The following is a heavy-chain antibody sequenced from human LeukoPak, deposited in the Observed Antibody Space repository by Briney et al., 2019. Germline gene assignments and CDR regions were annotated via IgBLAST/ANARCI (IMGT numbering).Heavy chain of an antibody. D-gene: IGHD1-26*01. CDR2: VQSDGGNI. J-gene: IGHJ4*02. Sequence: GESLRLSCAASGFTFSRHGIHWVRQAPGKGLEWAAFVQSDGGNINYAESMKGRLSISRDNSNNIVYLQMNSLRPEDTAVYYCARDPKYAYRALDYWGQGTLVTVSS. V-gene: IGHV3-30*02. CDR3: ARDPKYAYRALDY. CDR1: GFTFSRHG.